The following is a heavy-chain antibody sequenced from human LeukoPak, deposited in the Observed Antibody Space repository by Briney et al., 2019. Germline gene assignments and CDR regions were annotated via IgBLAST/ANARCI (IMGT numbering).Heavy chain of an antibody. D-gene: IGHD3-22*01. CDR2: IYYSGST. CDR1: GGSISSSSYY. J-gene: IGHJ4*02. V-gene: IGHV4-39*07. CDR3: ARDRPNYDSSGYYLHFDY. Sequence: SETLSLTCTVSGGSISSSSYYGGWIRQPPGKGLEWIGSIYYSGSTYYNPSLKSRVTISVDTSKNQLSLKLSSVTAADTAVYYCARDRPNYDSSGYYLHFDYWGQGSLVTVSS.